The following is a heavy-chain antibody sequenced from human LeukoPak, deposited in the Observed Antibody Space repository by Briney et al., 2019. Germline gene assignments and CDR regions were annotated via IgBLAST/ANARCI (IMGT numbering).Heavy chain of an antibody. CDR2: MNPNSGNT. J-gene: IGHJ4*02. Sequence: ASVKVSCKASGYTFTSYDINWVRQATGQGLEWMGWMNPNSGNTGYAQKFQGRVTMTRSASINTAYMELSSLTSDDTAVYYCARSSVGARRRIDYWGQETLVTVSS. V-gene: IGHV1-8*01. D-gene: IGHD1-26*01. CDR3: ARSSVGARRRIDY. CDR1: GYTFTSYD.